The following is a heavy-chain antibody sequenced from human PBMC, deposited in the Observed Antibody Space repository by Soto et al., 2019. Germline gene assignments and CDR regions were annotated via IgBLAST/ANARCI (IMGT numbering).Heavy chain of an antibody. Sequence: GGSLRLSCAASGFSFSIYAMSWVRQAPGKGLEWVSSISGSGDSAYYADSVKGRFTISRDNSKNTLYLQINSLRAEDTAVYYCTKERSDHRITAAAIDYWGQGA. CDR3: TKERSDHRITAAAIDY. J-gene: IGHJ4*02. CDR2: ISGSGDSA. V-gene: IGHV3-23*01. CDR1: GFSFSIYA. D-gene: IGHD2-2*02.